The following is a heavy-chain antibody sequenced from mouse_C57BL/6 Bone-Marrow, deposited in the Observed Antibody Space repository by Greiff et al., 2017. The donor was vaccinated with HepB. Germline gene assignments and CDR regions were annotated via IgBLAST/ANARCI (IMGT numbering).Heavy chain of an antibody. D-gene: IGHD1-1*01. CDR3: TRDITTVVAYYYAMDY. CDR1: GFTFSSYA. CDR2: ISSGGDYI. Sequence: EVQLVESGEGLVKPGGSLKLSCAASGFTFSSYAMSWVRQTPEKRLEWVAYISSGGDYIYYADTVKGRFTISRDNARNTLYLQMSSLKSEDTAMYYCTRDITTVVAYYYAMDYWGQGTSVTVSS. J-gene: IGHJ4*01. V-gene: IGHV5-9-1*02.